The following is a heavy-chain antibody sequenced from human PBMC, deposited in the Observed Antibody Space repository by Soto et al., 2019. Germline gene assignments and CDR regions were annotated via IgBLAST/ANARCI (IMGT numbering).Heavy chain of an antibody. CDR3: AREIRLERHFDP. D-gene: IGHD1-1*01. Sequence: GXSVKVSCKASGGSFSSYAISWVRQAPGQGLEWMGGIIPIFGTANYAQKFQGRVTITADESTSTAYMELSSLRSEDTAVYYCAREIRLERHFDPWGRGTLVTVSS. CDR1: GGSFSSYA. J-gene: IGHJ2*01. V-gene: IGHV1-69*13. CDR2: IIPIFGTA.